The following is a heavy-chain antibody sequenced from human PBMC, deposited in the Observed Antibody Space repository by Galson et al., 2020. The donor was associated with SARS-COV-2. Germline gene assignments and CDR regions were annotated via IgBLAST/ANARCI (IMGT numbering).Heavy chain of an antibody. D-gene: IGHD2-8*01. CDR2: ISYSGNT. CDR3: ARGNGKEPERDPAFWTNYPYYFDH. J-gene: IGHJ4*02. CDR1: GDSISSADYY. Sequence: PSETLSLTCTVSGDSISSADYYWTWIRQHPGTGLEWIGYISYSGNTYYNPSLNSRTSISADTSQNQFSLQLSFVTAGDTALYYCARGNGKEPERDPAFWTNYPYYFDHWGQGALVTVSS. V-gene: IGHV4-31*03.